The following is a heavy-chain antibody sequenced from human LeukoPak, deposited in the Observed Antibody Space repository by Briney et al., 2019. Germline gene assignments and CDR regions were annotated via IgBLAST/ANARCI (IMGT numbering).Heavy chain of an antibody. J-gene: IGHJ4*02. V-gene: IGHV1-18*01. CDR1: GYTFTNYG. CDR3: ARDRLMGYDIWGYFDY. CDR2: ISPYNGNT. D-gene: IGHD3-9*01. Sequence: ASVKVSCKASGYTFTNYGINWVRQAPGQGLEWMGWISPYNGNTNYAQKLQGRVTMTTDTSTSTAYMELRSLRSDDTAVYYCARDRLMGYDIWGYFDYWGQGTLVTVSS.